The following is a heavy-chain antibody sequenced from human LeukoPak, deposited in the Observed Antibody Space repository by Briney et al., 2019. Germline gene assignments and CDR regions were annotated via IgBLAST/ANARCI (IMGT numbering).Heavy chain of an antibody. CDR1: GFTFSSYS. Sequence: GGSLRLSCAASGFTFSSYSMNWVRQAPGKGLEWVSYISSSSSTIYYADSVKGRFTISRDNAKNTLYLQMNSLRAEYTAEYCCARPFPWFGELVPDDWGQGTLVTVSS. J-gene: IGHJ4*02. D-gene: IGHD3-10*01. V-gene: IGHV3-48*01. CDR3: ARPFPWFGELVPDD. CDR2: ISSSSSTI.